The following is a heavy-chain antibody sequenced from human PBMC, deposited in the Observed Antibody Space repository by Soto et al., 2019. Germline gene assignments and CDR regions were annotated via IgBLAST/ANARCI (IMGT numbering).Heavy chain of an antibody. CDR1: GGTFSSYA. J-gene: IGHJ2*01. D-gene: IGHD2-15*01. CDR3: ARVVTVVKSFHYWYFDL. CDR2: IIPIFGTT. V-gene: IGHV1-69*12. Sequence: QVQLVQSGAEVKKPGSSVKVSCKASGGTFSSYAISWVRQAPGQGLEWMGGIIPIFGTTNYAQKFQGRVTNTADESKSKAYRELSSLRAEDTAMYSCARVVTVVKSFHYWYFDLWGRGTLVTVSS.